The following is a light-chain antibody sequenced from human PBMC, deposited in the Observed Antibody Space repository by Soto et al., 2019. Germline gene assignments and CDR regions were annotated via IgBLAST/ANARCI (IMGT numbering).Light chain of an antibody. V-gene: IGLV2-14*01. J-gene: IGLJ2*01. CDR3: SSYTSSNTPVV. CDR1: SSDVGGYNY. CDR2: EVS. Sequence: QSALTQPASVSGSPGQSITSSCTGTSSDVGGYNYVSWYQQHPGNAPKLMIYEVSNRPSGVSNRFSGSKSGNTASLTISGLQAEDEADYYCSSYTSSNTPVVFGGGTKLTVL.